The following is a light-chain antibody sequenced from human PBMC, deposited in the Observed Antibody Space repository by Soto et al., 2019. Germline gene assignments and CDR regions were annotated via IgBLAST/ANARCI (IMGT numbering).Light chain of an antibody. CDR2: GNN. J-gene: IGLJ3*02. CDR1: SSNIGAGYD. V-gene: IGLV1-40*01. Sequence: QSVLTQPPSVSGAPGQRVTISCTGSSSNIGAGYDVHWFQKLPGTAPKLLIYGNNNRPSGVPDRFSGSKSGTSASLAITGLQAEDDSDYYCQSFDSSLSVVFGGGTKLTVL. CDR3: QSFDSSLSVV.